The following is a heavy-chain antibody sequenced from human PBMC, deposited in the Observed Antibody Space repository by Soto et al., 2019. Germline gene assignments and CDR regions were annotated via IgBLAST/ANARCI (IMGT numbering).Heavy chain of an antibody. CDR3: AKALEYSSSPGSVFDI. D-gene: IGHD6-6*01. Sequence: GGSLRLSCAASGFTFDDYAMHWVRQAPGKGLEWVSGISWNSGSIGYADSVKGRFTISRDNAKNSLYLQMNSLRAEDTALYYCAKALEYSSSPGSVFDIGGQGKMVPVPS. J-gene: IGHJ3*02. CDR2: ISWNSGSI. CDR1: GFTFDDYA. V-gene: IGHV3-9*01.